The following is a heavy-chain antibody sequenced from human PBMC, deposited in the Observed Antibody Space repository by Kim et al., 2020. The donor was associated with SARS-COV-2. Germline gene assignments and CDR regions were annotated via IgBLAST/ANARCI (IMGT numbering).Heavy chain of an antibody. Sequence: SVKVSCKASGGTFSSYAISWVRQAPGQGLEWMGRIIPILGIANYAQKFQGRVTITADKSTSTAYMELSSLRSEDTAVYYCARSLWFGELSPPDYWGQGTLVTVSS. J-gene: IGHJ4*02. V-gene: IGHV1-69*04. D-gene: IGHD3-10*01. CDR2: IIPILGIA. CDR3: ARSLWFGELSPPDY. CDR1: GGTFSSYA.